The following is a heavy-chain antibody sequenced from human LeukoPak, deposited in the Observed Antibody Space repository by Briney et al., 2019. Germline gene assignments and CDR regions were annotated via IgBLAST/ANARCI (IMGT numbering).Heavy chain of an antibody. Sequence: GASVKVSCKASEYTFTSYCMHWVRQAPGQGLEWVGWINPNSGGTSYAQKFQGRVTMTRDTSISTAYMDLSRLRSDDTAVYYCARDAPILYWGQGTLVTVSS. V-gene: IGHV1-2*02. CDR2: INPNSGGT. CDR3: ARDAPILY. J-gene: IGHJ4*02. CDR1: EYTFTSYC.